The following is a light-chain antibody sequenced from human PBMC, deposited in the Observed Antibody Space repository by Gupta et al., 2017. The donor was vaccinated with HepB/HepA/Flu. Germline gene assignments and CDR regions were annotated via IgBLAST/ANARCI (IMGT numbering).Light chain of an antibody. CDR3: QQRTSLWRN. J-gene: IGKJ2*02. Sequence: EIVLTQSPDFQSVTPKEKVTITCRASESIGSSLHWYQQKPHQSPKLLIKYASQSFSGVPSRFSGSGSGTDFTLTIDRLEPEDAAVYYCQQRTSLWRNFGQGTKIKIK. CDR2: YAS. V-gene: IGKV6-21*01. CDR1: ESIGSS.